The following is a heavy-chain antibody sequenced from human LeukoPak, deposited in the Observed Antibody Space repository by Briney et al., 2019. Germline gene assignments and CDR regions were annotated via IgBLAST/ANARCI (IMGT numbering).Heavy chain of an antibody. CDR2: ISSSGSTI. CDR3: ARETTYYYGSRTYNWFDP. CDR1: GFTFSSYE. J-gene: IGHJ5*02. D-gene: IGHD3-10*01. V-gene: IGHV3-48*03. Sequence: GGSLRLSCAASGFTFSSYEMNWLRQAQGKGLEWVSYISSSGSTIYYADSVKGRFTISRDNAKNSLYLQMNSLRAEDTAVYYCARETTYYYGSRTYNWFDPWGQGTLVTVSS.